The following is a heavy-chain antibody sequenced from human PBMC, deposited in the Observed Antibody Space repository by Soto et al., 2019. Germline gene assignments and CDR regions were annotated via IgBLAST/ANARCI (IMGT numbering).Heavy chain of an antibody. Sequence: GGSLRLSCAASGFTFSSYSMNWVRQAPGKGLEWVSSISSSSSYIYYTDSVKGRFTISRDNAKNSLYLQMNSLRAEDTAVYYCARDRYSGSYYAFDIWGQGTMVTVSS. V-gene: IGHV3-21*01. CDR1: GFTFSSYS. CDR2: ISSSSSYI. J-gene: IGHJ3*02. D-gene: IGHD1-26*01. CDR3: ARDRYSGSYYAFDI.